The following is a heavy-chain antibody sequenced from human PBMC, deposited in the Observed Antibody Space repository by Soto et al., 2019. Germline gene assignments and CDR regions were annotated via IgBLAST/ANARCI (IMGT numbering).Heavy chain of an antibody. V-gene: IGHV3-13*01. CDR1: GFIFSAYD. J-gene: IGHJ4*02. D-gene: IGHD2-8*02. CDR3: GRRYCTGDKFPGIGFDY. CDR2: IGADGKT. Sequence: EVQLVESGGGLVQPGGSLRLSCAASGFIFSAYDMHWVRQITGKGLEWVSAIGADGKTYYLGSVKGRFTISRENAKNSLYLQMNNLRGGDTAVYYCGRRYCTGDKFPGIGFDYWGQGTPVTVSS.